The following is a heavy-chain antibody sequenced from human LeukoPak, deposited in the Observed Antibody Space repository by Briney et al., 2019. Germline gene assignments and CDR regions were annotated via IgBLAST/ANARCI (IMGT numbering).Heavy chain of an antibody. V-gene: IGHV3-23*01. Sequence: PGGSLRLSCAASGFTFSSYAMSWVRQAPGKGLEWVSAISGSGGSTYYADSVKGRFTISRDNSKNTLYLQMNSLKTEDTAVYYCTTTVGYSGYDWGYWGQGTLVTVSS. D-gene: IGHD5-12*01. CDR2: ISGSGGST. CDR3: TTTVGYSGYDWGY. CDR1: GFTFSSYA. J-gene: IGHJ4*02.